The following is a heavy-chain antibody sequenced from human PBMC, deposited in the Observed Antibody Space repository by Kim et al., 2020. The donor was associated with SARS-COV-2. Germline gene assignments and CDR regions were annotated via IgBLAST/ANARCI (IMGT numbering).Heavy chain of an antibody. J-gene: IGHJ4*02. Sequence: GGSLRLSCAASGFTFSTYGMHWVRQAPGKGLEWVATLWYDGSNKYYPDSVKDRFTVSRDNSKNTLYLQVNSLRAEDTAVYYCARGYCGTATCYTGGTYFDYWGRGTLVTVSS. CDR1: GFTFSTYG. CDR3: ARGYCGTATCYTGGTYFDY. V-gene: IGHV3-33*01. CDR2: LWYDGSNK. D-gene: IGHD2-2*02.